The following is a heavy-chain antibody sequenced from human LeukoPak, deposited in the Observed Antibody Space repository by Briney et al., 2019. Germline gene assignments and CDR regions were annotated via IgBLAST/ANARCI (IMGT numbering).Heavy chain of an antibody. V-gene: IGHV1-58*01. J-gene: IGHJ6*02. CDR3: AAGSPWGYDSSGYYFAYYYYGMDV. D-gene: IGHD3-22*01. CDR2: IVVGSGNT. Sequence: LVTVSCTASGFTFTSSAVQWVRQARGQRLEWIGWIVVGSGNTNYAQKFQERVTITRDMSTSTAYMELSSLRSEDTAVYYCAAGSPWGYDSSGYYFAYYYYGMDVWGQGTTVTVSS. CDR1: GFTFTSSA.